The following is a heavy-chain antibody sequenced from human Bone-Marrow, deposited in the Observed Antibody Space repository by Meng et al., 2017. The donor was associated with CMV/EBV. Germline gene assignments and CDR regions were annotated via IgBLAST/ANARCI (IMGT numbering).Heavy chain of an antibody. CDR2: ISSSSSYI. D-gene: IGHD2-2*01. V-gene: IGHV3-21*01. CDR3: ARDGEEYQLLHYYYYYGMDV. J-gene: IGHJ6*02. Sequence: GGSLRLSCAASGFTFSSYSMNWVRQAPGKGLEWVSSISSSSSYIYYADSVKGRFTISRDNAKNSLYLQMNSLRAEDTAVYYCARDGEEYQLLHYYYYYGMDVWDQRTTVTVSS. CDR1: GFTFSSYS.